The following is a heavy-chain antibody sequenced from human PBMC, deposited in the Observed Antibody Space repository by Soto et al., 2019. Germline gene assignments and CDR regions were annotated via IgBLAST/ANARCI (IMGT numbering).Heavy chain of an antibody. Sequence: ESLKISCKGSGYSFTSYWIGWVRQMPGKGLEWMGIIYPGDSDTRYSPSFQGQVTISADKSISTAYLQWSSLKASDTAMYYCARPVAAAVTGFDHWGQGTLVTVAS. J-gene: IGHJ4*02. D-gene: IGHD6-13*01. CDR3: ARPVAAAVTGFDH. CDR1: GYSFTSYW. V-gene: IGHV5-51*01. CDR2: IYPGDSDT.